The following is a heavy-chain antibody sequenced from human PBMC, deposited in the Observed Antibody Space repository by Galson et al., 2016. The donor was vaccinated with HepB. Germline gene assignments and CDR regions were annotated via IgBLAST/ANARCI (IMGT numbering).Heavy chain of an antibody. J-gene: IGHJ3*02. V-gene: IGHV3-7*03. CDR3: AKEGRDILTGYYNGDAFDI. D-gene: IGHD3-9*01. CDR2: INQDGSEK. CDR1: GFTFSDHA. Sequence: SLRLSCAASGFTFSDHAMSWFRQAPGKGLEWVANINQDGSEKYYVDSVKGRFTISRDNAKNSLYLQMNSLRAEDTAVYYCAKEGRDILTGYYNGDAFDIWGQGTLVTVSS.